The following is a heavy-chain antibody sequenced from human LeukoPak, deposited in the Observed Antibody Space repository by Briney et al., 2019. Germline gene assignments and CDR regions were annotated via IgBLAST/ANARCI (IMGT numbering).Heavy chain of an antibody. CDR3: AYSPPSGYGDYAIGWFDP. CDR2: ISSSGSAI. Sequence: GGSLRLSCAASGFTFRTSVMHWVRQAPGKGLEWVSYISSSGSAIDYADSVKGRFTISRDNAKNSLYLQMNSLKAEDTAVYYCAYSPPSGYGDYAIGWFDPWGQGTLVTVSS. J-gene: IGHJ5*02. CDR1: GFTFRTSV. V-gene: IGHV3-48*04. D-gene: IGHD4-17*01.